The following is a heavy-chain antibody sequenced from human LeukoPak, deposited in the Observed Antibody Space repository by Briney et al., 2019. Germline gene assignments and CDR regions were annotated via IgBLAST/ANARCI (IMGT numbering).Heavy chain of an antibody. CDR2: IYSGGST. CDR3: ASNPVRASGSYPIRYFDWYYYYYGMDV. D-gene: IGHD3-9*01. CDR1: GFTVSSNY. V-gene: IGHV3-66*01. Sequence: GGTLRLSCAASGFTVSSNYMSWVRQAPGKGLEWVSVIYSGGSTYYADSVKGRFTISRDNSKNTLYLQMNSLRAEDTAVYYFASNPVRASGSYPIRYFDWYYYYYGMDVWGQGTTVTVSS. J-gene: IGHJ6*02.